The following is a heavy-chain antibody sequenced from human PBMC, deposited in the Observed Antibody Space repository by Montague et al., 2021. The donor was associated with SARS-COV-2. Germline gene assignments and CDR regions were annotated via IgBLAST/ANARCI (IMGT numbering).Heavy chain of an antibody. CDR1: GGSISSSNYY. V-gene: IGHV4-39*01. D-gene: IGHD6-19*01. J-gene: IGHJ4*02. CDR3: VAEWLAIYYFDF. Sequence: SETLSLTCTVAGGSISSSNYYWGWIRQPPGKGPEWIGSLFYSGSSFYXPSLKSRVTISVDTSKNQFSLRLSSVTAADTAVYYCVAEWLAIYYFDFWGQGTLVTVSS. CDR2: LFYSGSS.